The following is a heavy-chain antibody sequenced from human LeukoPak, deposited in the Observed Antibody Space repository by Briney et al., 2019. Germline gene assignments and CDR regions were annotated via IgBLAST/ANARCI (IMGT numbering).Heavy chain of an antibody. CDR3: ARESVGATFEVYYYYMDV. Sequence: PSETLSLTCAVYGGSFSGYYWSWIRQPPGKGLEWIGEINHSGSTNYNPSLKSRVTISVDRSKNQFSLKLSSVTAADTAVYYCARESVGATFEVYYYYMDVWGKGTTVTVSS. D-gene: IGHD1-26*01. CDR1: GGSFSGYY. V-gene: IGHV4-34*01. CDR2: INHSGST. J-gene: IGHJ6*03.